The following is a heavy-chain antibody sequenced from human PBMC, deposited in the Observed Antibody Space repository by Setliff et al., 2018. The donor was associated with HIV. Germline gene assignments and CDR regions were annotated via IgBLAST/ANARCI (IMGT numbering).Heavy chain of an antibody. D-gene: IGHD3-10*01. CDR2: IHSSGST. CDR3: ARLAEDYYDSGTWEVDY. CDR1: GGSISSYY. J-gene: IGHJ4*01. Sequence: SETLSLTCTVSGGSISSYYWSWIRQPPGKGLEWIGNIHSSGSTNYNPSLKSRVTISLDTSKNQFSLRLNSVTATDTAVYYCARLAEDYYDSGTWEVDYWAHGTLVTVSS. V-gene: IGHV4-4*09.